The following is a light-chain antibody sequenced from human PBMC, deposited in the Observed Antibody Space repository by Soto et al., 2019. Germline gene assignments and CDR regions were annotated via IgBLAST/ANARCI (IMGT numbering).Light chain of an antibody. Sequence: QSALTQPPSASGSPGQSVAISCTGTTSDIGGYDYVSWYQQHPGKAPKLMIYEVNKRPSGVPDRFSGSKSGNTASLTVSELQAEDEADYYCSSHGGNSPYVFGTGTKLTVL. CDR2: EVN. CDR3: SSHGGNSPYV. J-gene: IGLJ1*01. V-gene: IGLV2-8*01. CDR1: TSDIGGYDY.